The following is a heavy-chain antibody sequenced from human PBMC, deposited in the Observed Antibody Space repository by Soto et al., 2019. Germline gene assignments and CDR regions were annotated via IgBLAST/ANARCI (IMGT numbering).Heavy chain of an antibody. CDR2: IYYSGST. CDR1: GGSISSGGYY. CDR3: ARGAAVAHDAFDI. J-gene: IGHJ3*02. Sequence: QVQLQESGPGLVKPSQTLSLTCTVSGGSISSGGYYWSWIRQHPGKGLEWIGYIYYSGSTYYNPSLKSRFTISVDTSKNQFSLKLSSVTAADTAVYYCARGAAVAHDAFDIWGQGTMVTVSS. V-gene: IGHV4-31*03. D-gene: IGHD6-19*01.